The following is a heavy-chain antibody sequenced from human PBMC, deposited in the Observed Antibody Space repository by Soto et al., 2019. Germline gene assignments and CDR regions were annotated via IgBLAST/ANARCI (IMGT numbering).Heavy chain of an antibody. CDR1: GFTFGSYG. V-gene: IGHV3-30*18. CDR3: AKNQWLATYYYYGMDV. D-gene: IGHD6-19*01. J-gene: IGHJ6*02. CDR2: ISYDGSNK. Sequence: GGSLRLSCAASGFTFGSYGMHWVRQAPGKGLEWVAVISYDGSNKYYADSVKGRFTISRDNSKNTLYLQMNSLRAEDTAVYYCAKNQWLATYYYYGMDVWGQGTTVTVSS.